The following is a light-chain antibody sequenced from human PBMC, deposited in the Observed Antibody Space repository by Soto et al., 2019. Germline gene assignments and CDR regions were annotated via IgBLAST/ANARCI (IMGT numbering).Light chain of an antibody. CDR3: CSYAGSYTRYV. J-gene: IGLJ1*01. CDR2: DVS. CDR1: SSDVGGYNY. V-gene: IGLV2-11*01. Sequence: QSVLTQPRSVSGSPGQSVTISCTGTSSDVGGYNYVSWYQQHPGKAPKLMIYDVSMRPSGVPDRFSGSKSGNTASLTISGLQAEDEADYYCCSYAGSYTRYVFGTGTKVTVL.